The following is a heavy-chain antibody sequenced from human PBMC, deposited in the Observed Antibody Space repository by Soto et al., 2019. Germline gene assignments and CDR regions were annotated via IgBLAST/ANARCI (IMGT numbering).Heavy chain of an antibody. D-gene: IGHD6-19*01. CDR2: IYYSGTS. Sequence: QLQLQESGPGLVKPSETLSLTCTVSGGFISGSDYYWGWIRQPPGKGLEWIGNIYYSGTSYYNPSLKSRVAISVDTSNNPFSMRLSSVTAADPAVYYCTDMRGQWLPRYWGRGIMVTVSS. V-gene: IGHV4-39*01. CDR3: TDMRGQWLPRY. CDR1: GGFISGSDYY. J-gene: IGHJ4*02.